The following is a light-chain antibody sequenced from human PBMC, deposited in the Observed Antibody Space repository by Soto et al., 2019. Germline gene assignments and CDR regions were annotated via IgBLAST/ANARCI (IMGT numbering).Light chain of an antibody. CDR1: QIISSR. J-gene: IGKJ4*01. CDR2: DAY. Sequence: DIQMTQSPSILSASVGDRVTITCRASQIISSRLAWYQQKPGKAPKLLIYDAYNLESGVPSRFSGSGSGTEFTLTISSLHPDDFATYYCQQYNSYSLTFGGGTKVEIK. V-gene: IGKV1-5*01. CDR3: QQYNSYSLT.